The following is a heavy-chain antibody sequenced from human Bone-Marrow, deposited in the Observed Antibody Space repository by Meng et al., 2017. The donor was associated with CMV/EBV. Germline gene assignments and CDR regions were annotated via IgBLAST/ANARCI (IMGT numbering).Heavy chain of an antibody. CDR3: ARNGRDDSEWVFHGQDL. D-gene: IGHD3-3*01. J-gene: IGHJ6*02. CDR2: ISSSSGYI. Sequence: GESLKISCVASGFAFNTYTFHWVRQAPGKGLEWISSISSSSGYIYYAASVKGRFTISRDNAKKSLYLQMNSLRAEDTAVYYCARNGRDDSEWVFHGQDLWDRGTTVTVSS. V-gene: IGHV3-21*01. CDR1: GFAFNTYT.